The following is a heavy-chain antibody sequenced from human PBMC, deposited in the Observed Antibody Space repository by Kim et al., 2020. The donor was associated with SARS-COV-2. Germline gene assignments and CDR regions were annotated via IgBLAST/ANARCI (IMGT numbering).Heavy chain of an antibody. CDR2: IEHDGSEK. V-gene: IGHV3-7*01. J-gene: IGHJ4*02. D-gene: IGHD1-1*01. CDR3: TREQQQQLELQDS. Sequence: GGSLRLSCAASGFTFSSYWMAWVRQAPGKGLEWVANIEHDGSEKYYVDSVKGRFTISRDNAKNSLYLQMNSLRAEDTAIYYCTREQQQQLELQDSWGQGTLVTVSS. CDR1: GFTFSSYW.